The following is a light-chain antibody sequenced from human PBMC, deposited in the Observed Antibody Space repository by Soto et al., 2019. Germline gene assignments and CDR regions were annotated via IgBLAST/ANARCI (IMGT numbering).Light chain of an antibody. Sequence: QSALTQPASVSGSPGQSITISCTGTSSDVGGYNLVSWYQQHPGKAPKLMIYEGSKRPSGVSNRFSGSKSGNTASLTISGLQAEDEADYYCCSYAGSNNLVFGGGTQLTVL. CDR1: SSDVGGYNL. CDR3: CSYAGSNNLV. V-gene: IGLV2-23*01. J-gene: IGLJ7*01. CDR2: EGS.